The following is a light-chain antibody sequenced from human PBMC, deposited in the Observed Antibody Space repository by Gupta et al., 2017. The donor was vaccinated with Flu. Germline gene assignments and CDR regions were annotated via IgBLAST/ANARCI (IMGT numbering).Light chain of an antibody. CDR1: SSNIGSNT. CDR2: KNG. J-gene: IGLJ2*01. Sequence: QSVVTQPPSASGTPGQRVTISCSGSSSNIGSNTVNWYHQLPGTAPKLLIYKNGQRPSGVPDRFFGSKSGTSASLAISGLQSEDEADYYCAAWDDSLNGHVFGGGTKLTVL. V-gene: IGLV1-44*01. CDR3: AAWDDSLNGHV.